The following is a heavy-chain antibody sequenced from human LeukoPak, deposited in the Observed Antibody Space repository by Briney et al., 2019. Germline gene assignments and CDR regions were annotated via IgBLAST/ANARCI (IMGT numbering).Heavy chain of an antibody. V-gene: IGHV1-2*02. CDR3: ARDGRVGATTTDYYGMDV. Sequence: ASVKVSCKASGYTFTGYYMHWVRQAPGQGLEWMGWVNPNSGGTNYAQKFQGRVTMTRDTSISTAYMELSRLRSDDTAVYYCARDGRVGATTTDYYGMDVWGQGTTVTVSS. D-gene: IGHD1-26*01. CDR1: GYTFTGYY. J-gene: IGHJ6*02. CDR2: VNPNSGGT.